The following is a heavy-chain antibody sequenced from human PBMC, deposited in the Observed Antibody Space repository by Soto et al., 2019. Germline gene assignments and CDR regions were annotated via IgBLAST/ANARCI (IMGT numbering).Heavy chain of an antibody. D-gene: IGHD6-13*01. CDR1: GDSIRSSKW. CDR2: IYRSGST. V-gene: IGHV4-4*02. J-gene: IGHJ4*02. Sequence: SATLSLTCAVSGDSIRSSKWWSWVRQPPGKGLEWIGEIYRSGSTNYNPSLKSRVIISVDKSKNQFSLKLSSVTDADTAVYYCARGERQQQRDYWGQGTLVTVS. CDR3: ARGERQQQRDY.